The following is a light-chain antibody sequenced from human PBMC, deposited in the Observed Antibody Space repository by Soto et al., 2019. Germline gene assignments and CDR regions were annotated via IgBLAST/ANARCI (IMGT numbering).Light chain of an antibody. CDR1: QSVSSN. Sequence: EIVMTQSPATLCVSPGERATLSCRASQSVSSNLAWYQQKPGQAPRLLIYGASTRATGIPARFSGSGSGTEFTLTISSLQSEDFAVYYCQQYNNWPPEYTFGQGTKLEIK. J-gene: IGKJ2*01. CDR3: QQYNNWPPEYT. CDR2: GAS. V-gene: IGKV3-15*01.